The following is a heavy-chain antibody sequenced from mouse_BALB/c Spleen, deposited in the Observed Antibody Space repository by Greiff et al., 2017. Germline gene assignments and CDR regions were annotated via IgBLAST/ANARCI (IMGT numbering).Heavy chain of an antibody. CDR1: GYSITSGYY. D-gene: IGHD1-1*01. V-gene: IGHV3-6*02. Sequence: EVQLQESGPGLVKPSQSLSLTCSVTGYSITSGYYWNWIRQFPGNKLEWMGYISYDGSNNYNPSLKNRISITRDTSKNQFFLKLNSVTTEDTATYYCASFVVAYAMDYWGQGTSVTVSS. J-gene: IGHJ4*01. CDR3: ASFVVAYAMDY. CDR2: ISYDGSN.